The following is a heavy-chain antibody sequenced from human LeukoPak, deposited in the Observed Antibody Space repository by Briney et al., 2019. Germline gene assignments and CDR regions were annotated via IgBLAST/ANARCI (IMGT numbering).Heavy chain of an antibody. D-gene: IGHD3-10*01. J-gene: IGHJ4*02. V-gene: IGHV3-21*06. CDR1: AFTFSTYN. Sequence: GGSLRLSCAASAFTFSTYNMNWVRQAPGKGLEWVSSITSSSSYTFYADSVKGRFTISRDNAKNSLYLQMNSPRAEDTAVYYCARALWFGETFPAYWGQGTLVTVSS. CDR2: ITSSSSYT. CDR3: ARALWFGETFPAY.